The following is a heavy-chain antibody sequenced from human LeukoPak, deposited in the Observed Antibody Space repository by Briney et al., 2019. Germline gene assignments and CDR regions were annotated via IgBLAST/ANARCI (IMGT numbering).Heavy chain of an antibody. D-gene: IGHD2-21*02. CDR3: ARVLTGRLSAYYYYYMDV. J-gene: IGHJ6*03. CDR2: ISDSAGST. V-gene: IGHV3-23*01. CDR1: GITLSNYG. Sequence: GGSLRLSCAVSGITLSNYGMSWVRQAPGKGLEWVAGISDSAGSTNYADSVKGRFTISRDNRKNTLYLQMNSLRAEDTAVYYCARVLTGRLSAYYYYYMDVWGKGTTVTVSS.